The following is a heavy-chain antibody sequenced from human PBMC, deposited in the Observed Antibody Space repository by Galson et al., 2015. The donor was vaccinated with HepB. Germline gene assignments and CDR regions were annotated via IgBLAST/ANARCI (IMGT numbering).Heavy chain of an antibody. J-gene: IGHJ4*02. CDR3: ASDPIWFGELLVSY. CDR2: ISSSGSTI. CDR1: GFTFSDYY. D-gene: IGHD3-10*01. V-gene: IGHV3-11*01. Sequence: LRLSCAASGFTFSDYYMSWIRRAPGKGLEWVSYISSSGSTIYYADSVKGRFTISRDNAKNSLYLQMNSLRAEDTAVYYCASDPIWFGELLVSYWGQGTLVTVSS.